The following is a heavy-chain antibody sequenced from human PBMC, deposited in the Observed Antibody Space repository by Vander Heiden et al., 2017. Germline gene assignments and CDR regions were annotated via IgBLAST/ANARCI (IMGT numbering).Heavy chain of an antibody. Sequence: EVQLVESGGGLVQPGRSLRLSCAASGFTFDAYAMHWVRQAPGKGLEWVSGISWNSGSIGYADSVKGRFTISRDNAKNSLYLQMNSLRAEDTALYYCAKAIWFGEPYYFDYWGQGTLVTVSS. CDR3: AKAIWFGEPYYFDY. CDR2: ISWNSGSI. J-gene: IGHJ4*02. CDR1: GFTFDAYA. D-gene: IGHD3-10*01. V-gene: IGHV3-9*01.